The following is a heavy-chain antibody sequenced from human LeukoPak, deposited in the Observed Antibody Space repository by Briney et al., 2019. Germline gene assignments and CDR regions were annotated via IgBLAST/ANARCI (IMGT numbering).Heavy chain of an antibody. CDR2: INHSGST. CDR3: ARRRAITMIVVAISYYFDY. CDR1: GGSFSGYY. Sequence: PSETLSLTCAVYGGSFSGYYWSWIRQPPGKGLEWIGEINHSGSTNYNPSLKSRVTISVDTSKNQFSLKLSSVTAADTAVYYCARRRAITMIVVAISYYFDYWGQGTLVTVSS. V-gene: IGHV4-34*01. J-gene: IGHJ4*02. D-gene: IGHD3-22*01.